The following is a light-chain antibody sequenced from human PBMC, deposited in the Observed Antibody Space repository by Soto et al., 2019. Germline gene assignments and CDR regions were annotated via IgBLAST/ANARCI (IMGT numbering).Light chain of an antibody. J-gene: IGLJ1*01. CDR2: DNS. V-gene: IGLV1-51*01. Sequence: QSVLTQPPSVSAAPGQKVTISCSGSSSNIGNNFVSWYQQLPGTAPKLLIYDNSKRPSGIPDRFSGSKSGTSATLGITGLQTGDEAEYYCGTWDSSLSDPYVFGTGTKRTVL. CDR1: SSNIGNNF. CDR3: GTWDSSLSDPYV.